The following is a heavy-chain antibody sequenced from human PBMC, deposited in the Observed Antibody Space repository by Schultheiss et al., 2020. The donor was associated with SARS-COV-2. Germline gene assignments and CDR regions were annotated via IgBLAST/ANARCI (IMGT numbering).Heavy chain of an antibody. CDR2: ISSSGSTI. Sequence: GGSLRLSCAASGFTFSSYAMSWVRQAPGKGLEWVSYISSSGSTIYYADSVKGRFTISTDNAKNSLYLQMNSLRAEDTAVYYCAKFYPIFDGYDYVFDYWGQGTLVTVSS. J-gene: IGHJ4*02. CDR1: GFTFSSYA. D-gene: IGHD5-12*01. V-gene: IGHV3-48*04. CDR3: AKFYPIFDGYDYVFDY.